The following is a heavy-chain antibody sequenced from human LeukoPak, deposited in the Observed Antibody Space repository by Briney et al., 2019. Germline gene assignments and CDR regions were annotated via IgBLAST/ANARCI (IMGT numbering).Heavy chain of an antibody. CDR2: IRYDGSNK. D-gene: IGHD4-11*01. CDR3: AKDDFSIDWFDP. Sequence: PGGSLRPSCAASGFTFSSYGMHWARQAPGKGLEWVAFIRYDGSNKDYADSVKGRFTISRDTSKNTLYLQMNSLRAEDTAVYYCAKDDFSIDWFDPWGQGTLVTVSS. J-gene: IGHJ5*02. CDR1: GFTFSSYG. V-gene: IGHV3-30*02.